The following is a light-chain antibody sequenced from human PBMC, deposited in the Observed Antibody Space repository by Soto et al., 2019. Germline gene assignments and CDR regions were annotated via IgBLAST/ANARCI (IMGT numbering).Light chain of an antibody. J-gene: IGLJ2*01. Sequence: QSVLTQPPSASGTPGQRVTISCSGSSSNIGSNTVNWYQQLPGTAPKLLIYSNNQRPSGVPDRFSGSKYGTSAYLAISGLQSEDEADYYCAAWDDSLNGPVFGGGTKVTVL. CDR1: SSNIGSNT. CDR3: AAWDDSLNGPV. V-gene: IGLV1-44*01. CDR2: SNN.